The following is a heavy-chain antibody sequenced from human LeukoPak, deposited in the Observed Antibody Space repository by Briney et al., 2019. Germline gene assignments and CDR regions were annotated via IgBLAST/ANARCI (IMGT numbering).Heavy chain of an antibody. V-gene: IGHV3-23*01. CDR3: AKDGGLWVSAHWGDS. Sequence: GGSLRLSCAASGFTFSTFAMSWVRQDPGRGLEWVSSITGAGSTTYYADSAKGRFTVSRDNSKNTLFLQMNSLRAEDTAVYYCAKDGGLWVSAHWGDSWGRGTLVTVSS. CDR1: GFTFSTFA. D-gene: IGHD7-27*01. CDR2: ITGAGSTT. J-gene: IGHJ4*02.